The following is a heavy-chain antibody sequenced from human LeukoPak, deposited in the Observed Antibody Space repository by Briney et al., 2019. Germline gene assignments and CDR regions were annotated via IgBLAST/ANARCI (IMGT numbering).Heavy chain of an antibody. J-gene: IGHJ2*01. CDR1: GGSISSYY. D-gene: IGHD6-13*01. CDR3: ARSPPYSSSWWGGFRWQPNYWYFDL. V-gene: IGHV4-4*07. Sequence: SETLSLTCTVSGGSISSYYWSWIRQPAGKGLEWIGRIYTSGSTNYNPSLKSRVTMSVDTSKNQFSLKLSSVTAADTAVYYCARSPPYSSSWWGGFRWQPNYWYFDLWGRGTLVTVSS. CDR2: IYTSGST.